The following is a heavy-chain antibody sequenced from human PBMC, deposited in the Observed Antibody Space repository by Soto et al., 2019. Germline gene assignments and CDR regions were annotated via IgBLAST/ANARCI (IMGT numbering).Heavy chain of an antibody. D-gene: IGHD3-10*01. CDR1: GFTFSSYG. CDR2: ISYDGSNK. V-gene: IGHV3-30*18. J-gene: IGHJ6*03. Sequence: GGSLRLSCAASGFTFSSYGMHWVRQAPGKGLEWVAVISYDGSNKYYADSVKGRFTISRDNSKNTLYLQMNSLRAEDTAVYYCAKDGITMVRGVIIPYYYYMDVWGKGTTVTVSS. CDR3: AKDGITMVRGVIIPYYYYMDV.